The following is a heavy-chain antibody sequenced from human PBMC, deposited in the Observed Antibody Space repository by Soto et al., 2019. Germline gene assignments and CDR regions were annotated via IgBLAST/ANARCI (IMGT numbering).Heavy chain of an antibody. CDR1: GYSFTIYW. Sequence: PGESLKISCKGSGYSFTIYWIGWVRQMPGKGLEWMGIIYPGDSDTRYSPSFQGQVTISADKSISTAYLQRSSLKASDTAMYYCARLDRAWLQLGYFDYWGQGTLVTVSS. D-gene: IGHD1-1*01. V-gene: IGHV5-51*01. CDR3: ARLDRAWLQLGYFDY. J-gene: IGHJ4*02. CDR2: IYPGDSDT.